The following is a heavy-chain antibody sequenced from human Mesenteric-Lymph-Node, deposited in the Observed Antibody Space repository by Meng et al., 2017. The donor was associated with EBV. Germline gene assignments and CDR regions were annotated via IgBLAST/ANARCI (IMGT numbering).Heavy chain of an antibody. V-gene: IGHV4-34*01. Sequence: QVPEQRGGSGMLQPSETLSLTCAVYGESFRGYYWSWIRQPPGKGLEWIGEINHSGTTNYNPSLESRVTISVDTSKNQLSLKLTSLTAADTAAYYCARLGNGHWGQGTLVTVSS. CDR3: ARLGNGH. CDR2: INHSGTT. J-gene: IGHJ4*02. CDR1: GESFRGYY.